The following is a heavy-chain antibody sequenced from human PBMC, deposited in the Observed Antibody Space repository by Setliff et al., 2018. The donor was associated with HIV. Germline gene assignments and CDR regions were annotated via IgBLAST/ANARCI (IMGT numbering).Heavy chain of an antibody. V-gene: IGHV3-49*03. D-gene: IGHD2-8*01. CDR1: GFTFGDYT. CDR3: ARAPMDLPQVDY. CDR2: IRSKAYGGAT. Sequence: GGSLRLSCTASGFTFGDYTMSWFRQAPGKGLEWVGFIRSKAYGGATEYAASVKGRFTISRNDSKSIAYLQINSLKTEDTAMYYCARAPMDLPQVDYWGQGTLVTVSS. J-gene: IGHJ4*02.